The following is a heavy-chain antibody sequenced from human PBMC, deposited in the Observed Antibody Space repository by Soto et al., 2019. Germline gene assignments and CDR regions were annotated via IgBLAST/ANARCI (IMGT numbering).Heavy chain of an antibody. CDR2: ISAYNTNT. V-gene: IGHV1-18*01. Sequence: QVQLVQSGAEVKKPGASVKVSCKTSGYTFTSYHISWVRQAPGQGLEWMGWISAYNTNTNYAQKFQGRVTMTTDTLTSTAYMELRSLRSDATAVYSCARETPPTDYWGQGTLVTVSS. J-gene: IGHJ4*02. CDR1: GYTFTSYH. CDR3: ARETPPTDY.